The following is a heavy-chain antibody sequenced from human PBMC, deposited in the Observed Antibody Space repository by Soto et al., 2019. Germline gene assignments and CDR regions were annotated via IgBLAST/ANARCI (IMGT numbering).Heavy chain of an antibody. D-gene: IGHD2-15*01. CDR1: GGSFSGYY. V-gene: IGHV4-34*01. Sequence: QVQLQQWGAGLLMPSETLSLTCAVYGGSFSGYYWSWIRQPPGKGLEWIGEINHSGSTNYNPSLKSRVTISVDTSKNQCSLKLSSVTAADTAVYYCARVNIVVVVAATFDIWGQGTMVTVSS. J-gene: IGHJ3*02. CDR3: ARVNIVVVVAATFDI. CDR2: INHSGST.